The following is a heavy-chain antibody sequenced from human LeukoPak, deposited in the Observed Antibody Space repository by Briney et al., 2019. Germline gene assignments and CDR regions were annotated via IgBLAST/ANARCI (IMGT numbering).Heavy chain of an antibody. Sequence: GGSLRLSCAAPGLTLRNFAMSWVSQAPGKGLEWVSAIGGGITNTFYAASVEGRFTLSRDNSKNTLFLQMNSLRAEDTAVYFCATRGVGKTYYWGHGTLVTVSS. CDR3: ATRGVGKTYY. D-gene: IGHD1-26*01. V-gene: IGHV3-23*01. CDR2: IGGGITNT. J-gene: IGHJ4*01. CDR1: GLTLRNFA.